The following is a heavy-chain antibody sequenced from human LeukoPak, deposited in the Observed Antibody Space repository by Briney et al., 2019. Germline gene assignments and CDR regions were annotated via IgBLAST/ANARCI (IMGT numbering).Heavy chain of an antibody. V-gene: IGHV4-59*01. CDR2: IYYSGST. CDR1: GGSFSSYY. D-gene: IGHD3-16*02. CDR3: ARSYDYVWGSYRHTFDY. J-gene: IGHJ4*02. Sequence: SETLSLTCAVYGGSFSSYYWSWIRQPPGKGLEWIGYIYYSGSTNYNPSLKSRVTISVDTSKNQFSLKLSSVTAADTAVYYCARSYDYVWGSYRHTFDYWGQGTLVTVSS.